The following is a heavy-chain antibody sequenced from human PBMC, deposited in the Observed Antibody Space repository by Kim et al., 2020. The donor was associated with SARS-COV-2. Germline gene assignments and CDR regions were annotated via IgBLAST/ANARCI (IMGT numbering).Heavy chain of an antibody. D-gene: IGHD2-21*01. CDR1: GYTFTSYG. Sequence: ASVKVSCKASGYTFTSYGVHWVRQAPGQRLEWMGWINAGNGDTKYSQKFQGRVTITRDTSASTAYMELSSLRSEDTAAYYCATDKTPLAYCGGDCKTPLDYWGQGTLVTVSS. V-gene: IGHV1-3*01. CDR3: ATDKTPLAYCGGDCKTPLDY. J-gene: IGHJ4*02. CDR2: INAGNGDT.